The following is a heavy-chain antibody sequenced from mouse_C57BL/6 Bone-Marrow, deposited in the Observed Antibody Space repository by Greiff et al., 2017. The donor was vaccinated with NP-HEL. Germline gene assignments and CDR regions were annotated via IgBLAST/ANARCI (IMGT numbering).Heavy chain of an antibody. J-gene: IGHJ4*01. CDR3: ARRTVVALYAMDY. CDR1: GYSITSDY. Sequence: EVKVVESGPGLAKPSQTLSLTCSVTGYSITSDYWNWIRKFPGNKLEYMGYISYSGSTYYNPSLKSRISITRDTSKNQYYLQLNSVTTEDTATYYCARRTVVALYAMDYWGQGTSVTVSS. CDR2: ISYSGST. D-gene: IGHD1-1*01. V-gene: IGHV3-8*01.